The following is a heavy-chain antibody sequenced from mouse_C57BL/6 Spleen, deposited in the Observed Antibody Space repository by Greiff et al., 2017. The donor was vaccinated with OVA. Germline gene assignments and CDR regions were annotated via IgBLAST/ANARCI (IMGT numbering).Heavy chain of an antibody. CDR3: TTGYYYGSSYEAY. V-gene: IGHV14-4*01. CDR1: GFNIKDDY. Sequence: DVQLQESGAELVRPGASVKLSCTASGFNIKDDYMHWVKQRPEQGLEWIGWIDPETGDTEYASKFQGKATITADTSSNTAYLQLSSLTSEDTAVYYCTTGYYYGSSYEAYWGQGTLVTVSA. CDR2: IDPETGDT. J-gene: IGHJ3*01. D-gene: IGHD1-1*01.